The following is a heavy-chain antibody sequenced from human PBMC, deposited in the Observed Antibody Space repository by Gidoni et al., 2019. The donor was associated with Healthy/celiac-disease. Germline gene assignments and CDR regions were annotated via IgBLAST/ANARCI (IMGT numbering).Heavy chain of an antibody. CDR2: IYYSGST. D-gene: IGHD6-6*01. CDR3: ARHPLSIADRVDYYYMDV. J-gene: IGHJ6*03. Sequence: QLQLQESGPGLVKPSETLSLTCTVSGGSISSSSYYWGWIRQPPGKGLEWIGSIYYSGSTYYNPSLKSRVTISVDTSKNQFSLKLSSVTAADTAVYYCARHPLSIADRVDYYYMDVWGKGTTVTVSS. V-gene: IGHV4-39*01. CDR1: GGSISSSSYY.